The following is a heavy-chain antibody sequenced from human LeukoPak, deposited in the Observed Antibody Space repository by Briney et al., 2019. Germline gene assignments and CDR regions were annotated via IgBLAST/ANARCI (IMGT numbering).Heavy chain of an antibody. CDR1: GFTFSSYA. D-gene: IGHD4/OR15-4a*01. CDR2: ISYDGSNK. Sequence: PGGSLRLSCAASGFTFSSYAMHWVRQTPGKGLEWVAVISYDGSNKYYADSVKGRFTISRDNSKNTLYLQMNSLRAEDTAVYYCASGDANYVIDYWGQGTLVTVSS. V-gene: IGHV3-30-3*01. CDR3: ASGDANYVIDY. J-gene: IGHJ4*02.